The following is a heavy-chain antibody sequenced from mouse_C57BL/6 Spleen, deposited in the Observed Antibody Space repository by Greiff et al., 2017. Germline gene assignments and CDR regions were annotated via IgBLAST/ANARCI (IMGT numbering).Heavy chain of an antibody. CDR2: IDPSDSET. J-gene: IGHJ4*01. CDR1: GYTFTSYW. D-gene: IGHD1-1*01. V-gene: IGHV1-52*01. CDR3: ARRKGYYGDYYAMDY. Sequence: QVQLQQSGAELVRPGSSVKLSCKASGYTFTSYWMHWVKQRPIQGLEWIGNIDPSDSETHYNQKFKDKATLTVDKSSSTAYMQLSSLTSEDSAVYYCARRKGYYGDYYAMDYWGQGTSVTVSS.